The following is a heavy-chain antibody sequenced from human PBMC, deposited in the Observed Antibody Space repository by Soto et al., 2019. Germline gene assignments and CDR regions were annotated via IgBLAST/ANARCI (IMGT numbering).Heavy chain of an antibody. Sequence: QVQLVQSGAEVKKPGASVKVSCKASGYTFTSYGISWVRQAPGQGLEWMGWISAYNGNTNYAQKLQGRVTMTTDTSXNTAYMELRSLRSDDTAVYYCARTGPNIVATSPFDYWGQGTLVTVSS. V-gene: IGHV1-18*01. D-gene: IGHD5-12*01. CDR1: GYTFTSYG. CDR3: ARTGPNIVATSPFDY. CDR2: ISAYNGNT. J-gene: IGHJ4*02.